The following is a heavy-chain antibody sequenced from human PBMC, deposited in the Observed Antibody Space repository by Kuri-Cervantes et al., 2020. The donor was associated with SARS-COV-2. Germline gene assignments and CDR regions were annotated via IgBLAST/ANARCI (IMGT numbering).Heavy chain of an antibody. Sequence: SETLSFTYTVSGGSISSCSYSWSWTRQPPGKGLEWIGYIYHSGSTYYNPSLKSRVTISVDRSKNQFSLKLSSVTAADTAVYYCARDLGLTTGELEWYYWGQGTLVTVSS. J-gene: IGHJ4*02. V-gene: IGHV4-30-2*01. CDR3: ARDLGLTTGELEWYY. D-gene: IGHD3-3*01. CDR1: GGSISSCSYS. CDR2: IYHSGST.